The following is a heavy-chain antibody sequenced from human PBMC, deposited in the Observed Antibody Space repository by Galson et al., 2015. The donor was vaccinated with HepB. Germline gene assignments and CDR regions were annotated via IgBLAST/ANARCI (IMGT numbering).Heavy chain of an antibody. CDR3: ARGSCSGGVCYSDYNWLDP. CDR2: IIPFLGIT. D-gene: IGHD2-15*01. J-gene: IGHJ5*02. Sequence: SVKVSCKASGGTFNIYTISWVRQAPGQGLEWVGRIIPFLGITNSAQRFQGRVTITADKSTSTVYMDLNSLRAEDTAVYYCARGSCSGGVCYSDYNWLDPWGQGTLVTVSS. V-gene: IGHV1-69*10. CDR1: GGTFNIYT.